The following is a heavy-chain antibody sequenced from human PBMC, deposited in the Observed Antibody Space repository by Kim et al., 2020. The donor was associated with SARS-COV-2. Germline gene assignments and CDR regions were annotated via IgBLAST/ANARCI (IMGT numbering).Heavy chain of an antibody. V-gene: IGHV3-11*06. CDR2: INSGSAYT. CDR3: ARATRDLDI. Sequence: GGSLRLSCAASGFTFSDYYMSWIRQAPGKGLEWVSYINSGSAYTNHADSVKGRFTISRDNAKNSLYLQMNSLRAEDTAVYYCARATRDLDIWGQGTMVTGSS. D-gene: IGHD5-12*01. J-gene: IGHJ3*02. CDR1: GFTFSDYY.